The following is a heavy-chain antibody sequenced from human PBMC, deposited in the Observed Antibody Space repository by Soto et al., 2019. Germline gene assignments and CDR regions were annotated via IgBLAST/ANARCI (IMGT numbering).Heavy chain of an antibody. CDR1: GFSLTTSGVG. J-gene: IGHJ4*02. D-gene: IGHD3-3*01. Sequence: QITLNESGPTQVKPRQTLTLTCTFSGFSLTTSGVGVGWIRQSPGKAPEWLALIYWDDDKRYSPSLKSRLTSTKDTSKNQVVLTMADLDTAATATYYCAHRVLRTVFGLVTTTAIYFDFWGQGTPVAVSS. CDR3: AHRVLRTVFGLVTTTAIYFDF. CDR2: IYWDDDK. V-gene: IGHV2-5*02.